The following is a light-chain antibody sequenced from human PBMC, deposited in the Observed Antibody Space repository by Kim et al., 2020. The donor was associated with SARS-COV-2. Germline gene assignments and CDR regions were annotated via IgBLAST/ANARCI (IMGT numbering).Light chain of an antibody. J-gene: IGLJ2*01. V-gene: IGLV1-51*01. CDR2: DDN. CDR3: GTWDKSLSALV. Sequence: GQKVTLPCSGSTPKIGNKYVSCYQHPPGAAPKPLIYDDNKGPSRVPDRFSGSKSGTSATPHITGLQTGDEADYYCGTWDKSLSALVFGGGTQLTVL. CDR1: TPKIGNKY.